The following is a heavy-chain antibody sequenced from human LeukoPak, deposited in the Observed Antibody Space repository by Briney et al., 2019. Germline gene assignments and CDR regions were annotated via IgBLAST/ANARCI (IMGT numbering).Heavy chain of an antibody. J-gene: IGHJ6*02. Sequence: GSLRLSCVASGFPFSSYGTHWVRQAPGKGLEWVANMSPDGSEKYYVDSVKGRFTISRDNAKNSLYLSMNSLRAEDTAVYYCARVGGNGMDVWGQGTTVTVSS. CDR3: ARVGGNGMDV. CDR2: MSPDGSEK. CDR1: GFPFSSYG. D-gene: IGHD1-26*01. V-gene: IGHV3-7*01.